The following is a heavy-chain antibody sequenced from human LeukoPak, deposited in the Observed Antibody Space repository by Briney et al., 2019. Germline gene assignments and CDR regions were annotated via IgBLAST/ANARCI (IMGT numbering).Heavy chain of an antibody. D-gene: IGHD3-22*01. V-gene: IGHV4-39*07. CDR3: ARNYYDSSGYPLSDAFDI. Sequence: NPSETLSLTCTVSGGSISSSSYYWGWIRQPPGKGLEWIGSIYHSGSTYYNPSLKSRVTISVDTSKNQFSLKLSSVTAADTAVYYCARNYYDSSGYPLSDAFDIWGQGTMVTVSS. CDR2: IYHSGST. J-gene: IGHJ3*02. CDR1: GGSISSSSYY.